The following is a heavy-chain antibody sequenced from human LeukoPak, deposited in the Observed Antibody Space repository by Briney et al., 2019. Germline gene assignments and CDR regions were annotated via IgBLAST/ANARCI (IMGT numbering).Heavy chain of an antibody. J-gene: IGHJ3*02. CDR1: GASVSSYY. CDR2: IFYRGTT. CDR3: ARGLVIRQDDAFDI. V-gene: IGHV4-59*02. D-gene: IGHD3-9*01. Sequence: SETLSLTCTVSGASVSSYYWSWIRQAPGKGMEWIGYIFYRGTTDYSPSLNRRVTLSVDTSKNQFSLQLSSLTAADTAVYYCARGLVIRQDDAFDIWGHGTMVTVSS.